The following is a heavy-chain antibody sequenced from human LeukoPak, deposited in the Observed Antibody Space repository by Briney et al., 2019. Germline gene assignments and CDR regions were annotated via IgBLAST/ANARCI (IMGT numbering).Heavy chain of an antibody. D-gene: IGHD3-9*01. CDR2: ISSSSSST. J-gene: IGHJ4*02. Sequence: KPGGSLRLSCAAPGFSFSDYYMSWIRQAPGKGLEWISYISSSSSSTNYADSVKGRLTISRDNAKNSLYLHMNDLRAEDTAVYYCARLYYDILAGYSPLDYWGQGTLVTVSS. V-gene: IGHV3-11*03. CDR1: GFSFSDYY. CDR3: ARLYYDILAGYSPLDY.